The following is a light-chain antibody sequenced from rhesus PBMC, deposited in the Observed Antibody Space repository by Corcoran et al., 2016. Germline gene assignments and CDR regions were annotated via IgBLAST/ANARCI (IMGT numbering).Light chain of an antibody. Sequence: DIQMTQSPSSLSASVGDTVTITCRASQSISSWLDWYQQKPGKAPKLLISKASSLQSGVPSRFSGSGSGKDVTLTISSLQPEDFATYYCLQYSSSPWTFGQGTKVEIK. V-gene: IGKV1-22*01. J-gene: IGKJ1*01. CDR1: QSISSW. CDR3: LQYSSSPWT. CDR2: KAS.